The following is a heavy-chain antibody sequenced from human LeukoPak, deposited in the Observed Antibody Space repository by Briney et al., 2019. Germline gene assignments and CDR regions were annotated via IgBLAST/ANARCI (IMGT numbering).Heavy chain of an antibody. J-gene: IGHJ4*02. CDR3: AKDPDSSGYGDY. Sequence: GGSLRLSCAASGFTFRSCGMHWVRQAPGKGLEWVAFIRYDGSNKYYADSVKGRFTISRDNSKNTLYLQMNSLRAEDTAVYYCAKDPDSSGYGDYWGQGTLVTVSS. CDR2: IRYDGSNK. CDR1: GFTFRSCG. V-gene: IGHV3-30*02. D-gene: IGHD3-22*01.